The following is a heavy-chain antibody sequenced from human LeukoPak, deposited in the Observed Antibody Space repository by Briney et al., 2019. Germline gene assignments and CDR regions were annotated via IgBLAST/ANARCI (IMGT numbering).Heavy chain of an antibody. V-gene: IGHV4-34*01. J-gene: IGHJ4*02. CDR3: ARRVESRRVFDY. D-gene: IGHD2-15*01. Sequence: PSETLSLTCAVYGESFSGYYWTWIRQTSGKGLEWIGEINHSGSSKYNPSLKTRVIISVDTSKNQFSLKLNSVTAADTAVYYCARRVESRRVFDYWGQGTLVTVSS. CDR2: INHSGSS. CDR1: GESFSGYY.